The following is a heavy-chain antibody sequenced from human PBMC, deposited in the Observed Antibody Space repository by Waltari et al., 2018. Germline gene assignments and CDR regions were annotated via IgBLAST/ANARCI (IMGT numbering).Heavy chain of an antibody. V-gene: IGHV3-23*04. D-gene: IGHD3-9*01. J-gene: IGHJ4*02. CDR2: ISGSGGST. CDR3: AKSSYVLRYFDWLLEDY. Sequence: EVQLVESGGGLVQPGGSLRLSCAASGFTFSSYAMSWVRQAPGKGLEWVSAISGSGGSTYYADSVKGRFTISRDNSKNTLYLQMNSLRAEDTAVYYCAKSSYVLRYFDWLLEDYWGQGTLVTVSS. CDR1: GFTFSSYA.